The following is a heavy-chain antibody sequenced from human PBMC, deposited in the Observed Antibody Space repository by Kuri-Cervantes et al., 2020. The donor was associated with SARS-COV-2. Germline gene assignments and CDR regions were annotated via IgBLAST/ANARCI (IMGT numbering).Heavy chain of an antibody. CDR1: GFTFSGYA. Sequence: GGSLRLSCAASGFTFSGYAMSWVRQAPGKGLEWVSAISGSGGSTYYADSVKGRFTISRDNSKNTLYLQMNSLRAEDTAVYYCAKEDPNYYDSSGYYSPGGSWGHETLVTVSS. D-gene: IGHD3-22*01. CDR2: ISGSGGST. CDR3: AKEDPNYYDSSGYYSPGGS. J-gene: IGHJ4*01. V-gene: IGHV3-23*01.